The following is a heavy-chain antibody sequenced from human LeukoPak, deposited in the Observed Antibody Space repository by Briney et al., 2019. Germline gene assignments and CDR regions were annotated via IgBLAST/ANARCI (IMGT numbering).Heavy chain of an antibody. CDR3: ARWYYYGSGRRQFDY. CDR1: GGSISSSNW. Sequence: SETLSLTCAVSGGSISSSNWWTWIRQPPGKGLEWIGYIYYSGSTSYNPSLKSRLTISVDTSRNHFSLRLTSVTAAGTAVYYCARWYYYGSGRRQFDYWGQGTLVTVSS. D-gene: IGHD3-10*01. J-gene: IGHJ4*02. V-gene: IGHV4-30-4*01. CDR2: IYYSGST.